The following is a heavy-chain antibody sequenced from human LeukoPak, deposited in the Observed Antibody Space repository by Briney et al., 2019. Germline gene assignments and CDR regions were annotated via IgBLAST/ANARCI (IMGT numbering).Heavy chain of an antibody. Sequence: GLSLRLSCVASGFTLSSYLIQWVRQTPGQGLIWVARIQSDRSTIHSDSVQSRFTISRDNAKKTVYLQLKSLRVDDPAVYFCTGGITYFYGSVTYDWFEFWGQGIRVTVSS. CDR1: GFTLSSYL. CDR3: TGGITYFYGSVTYDWFEF. CDR2: IQSDRST. J-gene: IGHJ5*01. D-gene: IGHD3-10*01. V-gene: IGHV3-74*01.